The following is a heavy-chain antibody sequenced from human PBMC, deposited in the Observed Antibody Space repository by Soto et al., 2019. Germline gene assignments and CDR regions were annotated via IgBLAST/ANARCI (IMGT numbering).Heavy chain of an antibody. J-gene: IGHJ4*02. CDR1: GYSFTSYW. D-gene: IGHD2-2*01. CDR2: IDPSDSYT. CDR3: ARVDCTSTSCYVDY. Sequence: GESLKISCKGSGYSFTSYWISWVRQMPGKGLEWMGKIDPSDSYTNYSPSFQGHVTISADKSISAAYLQWSSLKASDTAMYYCARVDCTSTSCYVDYWGQGTLVTVSS. V-gene: IGHV5-10-1*01.